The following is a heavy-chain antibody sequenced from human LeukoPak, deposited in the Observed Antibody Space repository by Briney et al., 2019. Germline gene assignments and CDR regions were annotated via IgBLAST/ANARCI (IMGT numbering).Heavy chain of an antibody. J-gene: IGHJ5*02. Sequence: ASVKVPCKASGYSFTGHYMHWVRQAPGQGLEWMGWINPKSGGTNYAQKFQDRVTMTRDTSMSAAYMEISRLTYDDTAVYYCGRGIQSFDPWGQGTLVTVSS. CDR3: GRGIQSFDP. CDR1: GYSFTGHY. CDR2: INPKSGGT. V-gene: IGHV1-2*02.